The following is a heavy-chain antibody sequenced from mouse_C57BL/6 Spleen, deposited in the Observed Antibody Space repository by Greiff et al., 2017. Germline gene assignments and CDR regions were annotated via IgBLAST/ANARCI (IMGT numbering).Heavy chain of an antibody. V-gene: IGHV1-76*01. J-gene: IGHJ4*01. CDR1: GYTFTDYY. Sequence: LEESGAELVRPGASVKLSCKASGYTFTDYYINWVKQRPGQGLEWIARIYPGSGNTYYNEKFKGKATLTAEKSSSTAYMQLSSLTSEDSAVYFCARRGYDWGAMDYWGQGTSVTVSS. CDR3: ARRGYDWGAMDY. CDR2: IYPGSGNT. D-gene: IGHD2-4*01.